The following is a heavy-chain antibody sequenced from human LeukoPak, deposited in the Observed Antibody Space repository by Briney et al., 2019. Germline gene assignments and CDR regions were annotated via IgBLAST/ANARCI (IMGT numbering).Heavy chain of an antibody. J-gene: IGHJ4*02. CDR1: GYIFTDYY. CDR2: INPHSGAT. V-gene: IGHV1-2*02. CDR3: ARDFGSSRYFDY. Sequence: ASVRVSCKASGYIFTDYYIHWVRQAPGQGLEWMGWINPHSGATNYAQKFQDRVTMTRDTSISTAYMDLSWLGSDDTAMYYCARDFGSSRYFDYWGQGTLVTVSS. D-gene: IGHD6-6*01.